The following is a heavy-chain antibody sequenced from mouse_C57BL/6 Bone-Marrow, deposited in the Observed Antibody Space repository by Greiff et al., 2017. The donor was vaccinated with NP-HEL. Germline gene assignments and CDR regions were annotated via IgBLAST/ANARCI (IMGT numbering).Heavy chain of an antibody. CDR2: IDPENGDT. V-gene: IGHV14-4*01. CDR1: GFNIKDDY. Sequence: DVKLQESGAELVRPGASVKLSCTASGFNIKDDYMHWVKQRPEQGLEWIGWIDPENGDTEYASKFQGKATITADTSSNTAYLQLSSLTSEDTAVYYCTLTGFFAYWGQGTLVTVSA. J-gene: IGHJ3*01. D-gene: IGHD4-1*01. CDR3: TLTGFFAY.